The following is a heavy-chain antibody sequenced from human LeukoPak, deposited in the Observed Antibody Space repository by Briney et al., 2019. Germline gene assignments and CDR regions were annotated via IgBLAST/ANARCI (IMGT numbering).Heavy chain of an antibody. Sequence: GGSLRLSCAASGFTFSSYSMNWVRQAPGKGLEWVSSTSSSSSYIYYADSVKGRFTISRDNAKNSLYLQMNSLRAEDTAVYYCARDNYYGSGSYETYYYYYMDVWGKGTTVTVSS. D-gene: IGHD3-10*01. CDR3: ARDNYYGSGSYETYYYYYMDV. CDR2: TSSSSSYI. J-gene: IGHJ6*03. V-gene: IGHV3-21*01. CDR1: GFTFSSYS.